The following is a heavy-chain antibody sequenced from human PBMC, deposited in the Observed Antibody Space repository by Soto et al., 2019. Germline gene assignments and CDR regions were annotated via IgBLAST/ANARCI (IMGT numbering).Heavy chain of an antibody. CDR1: GGTFSSYS. CDR3: ARVQGRLWFVASAFVI. CDR2: IIPILGIA. Sequence: SVKVSCKASGGTFSSYSVSWVRQAPGQGLEWMGRIIPILGIANYAQKFQGRVTITADKSTSTAYMELSSLRSEDTAVYYCARVQGRLWFVASAFVIWGQGTMVTVSS. J-gene: IGHJ3*02. D-gene: IGHD3-10*01. V-gene: IGHV1-69*02.